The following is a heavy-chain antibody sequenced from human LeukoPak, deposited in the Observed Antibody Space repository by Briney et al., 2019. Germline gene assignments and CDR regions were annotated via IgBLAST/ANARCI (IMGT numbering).Heavy chain of an antibody. Sequence: GGSLRLSCATSGFTFSRSAMNWVRQAPGRGLEWVSSISSDSYYIYYGDSLKGRFTISRDNAKNSLFLQMNSLRSEDTAVCYCARDRGGGSLDYWGQGTLVTVSS. D-gene: IGHD3-16*01. CDR3: ARDRGGGSLDY. J-gene: IGHJ4*02. CDR2: ISSDSYYI. CDR1: GFTFSRSA. V-gene: IGHV3-21*01.